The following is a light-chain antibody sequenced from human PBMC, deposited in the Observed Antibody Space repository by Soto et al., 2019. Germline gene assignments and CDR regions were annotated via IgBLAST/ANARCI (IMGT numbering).Light chain of an antibody. CDR1: QSVSSY. CDR2: DAS. Sequence: EIVLTQSPATLSLSPGERATLSCRARQSVSSYVAWYQQKPGQAPRLLIYDASNRATGIPARFSGSGSGTDFTLTISSLGPEDFAVYYCQQRSNWPQLTFGGGTKVEIK. J-gene: IGKJ4*01. CDR3: QQRSNWPQLT. V-gene: IGKV3-11*01.